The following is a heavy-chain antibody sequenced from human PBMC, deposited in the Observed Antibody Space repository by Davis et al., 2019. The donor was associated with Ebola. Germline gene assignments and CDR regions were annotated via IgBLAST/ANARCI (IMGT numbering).Heavy chain of an antibody. J-gene: IGHJ1*01. V-gene: IGHV3-64*02. D-gene: IGHD2-21*02. CDR2: IPANGDGP. CDR1: GFIFSDYA. CDR3: ARGSCGGGCYSPQH. Sequence: GESLKISCAASGFIFSDYALHWVRQAPGKGLEFVAGIPANGDGPYYADPIKGRFTISRDNSKNTVYLQMGSLRAEDTAVYYCARGSCGGGCYSPQHWGQGTVVTVSS.